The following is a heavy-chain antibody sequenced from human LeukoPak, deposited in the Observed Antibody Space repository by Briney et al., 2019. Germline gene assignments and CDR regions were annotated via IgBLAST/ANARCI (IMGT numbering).Heavy chain of an antibody. CDR2: SSSGSTI. D-gene: IGHD2-15*01. CDR3: ARDEVVVAATGFDY. V-gene: IGHV3-48*03. J-gene: IGHJ4*02. Sequence: SSSGSTIYYADSVKGRFTISRDNAKNSLYLQMNSLRAEDTAVYYCARDEVVVAATGFDYWGQGTLVTVSS.